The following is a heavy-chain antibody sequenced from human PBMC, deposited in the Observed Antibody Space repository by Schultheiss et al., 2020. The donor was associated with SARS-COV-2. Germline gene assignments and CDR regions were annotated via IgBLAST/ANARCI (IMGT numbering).Heavy chain of an antibody. CDR1: GFTFSSYA. CDR3: ARSVTTRAHFDY. J-gene: IGHJ4*02. V-gene: IGHV3-30-3*01. CDR2: ISYDGSNK. Sequence: GGSLRLSCAASGFTFSSYAMHWVRQAPGKGLEWVAVISYDGSNKYYADSVKGRFTISRDNSKNTLYLQMNSLRAEDTAVYYCARSVTTRAHFDYWGQGTLVTVSS. D-gene: IGHD4-11*01.